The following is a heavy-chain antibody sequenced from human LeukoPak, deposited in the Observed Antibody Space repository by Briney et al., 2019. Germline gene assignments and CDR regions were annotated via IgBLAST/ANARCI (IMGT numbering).Heavy chain of an antibody. Sequence: GGSLRLSCAVSGFSFSSYGMHWVRQAPGKGLEWVAVISYDARNEYYSESARGRVTISRDNSKDTLFLQMNSLRDEDTAVYYCAKERTAYSSGWLALFDNWGQGTLVTVSS. D-gene: IGHD6-19*01. CDR2: ISYDARNE. V-gene: IGHV3-30*18. J-gene: IGHJ4*02. CDR1: GFSFSSYG. CDR3: AKERTAYSSGWLALFDN.